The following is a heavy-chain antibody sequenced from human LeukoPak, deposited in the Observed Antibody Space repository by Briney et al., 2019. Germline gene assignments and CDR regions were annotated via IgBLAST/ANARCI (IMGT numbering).Heavy chain of an antibody. D-gene: IGHD2-2*01. V-gene: IGHV4-38-2*02. CDR3: ARVRGYCSSTICYRYYFDY. J-gene: IGHJ4*02. Sequence: SETLSLTCTVSGYSISSGYYWCWIRQPPGKGLEWIGTIYHSGSTYYNPSLKSRVTISVDTSKNQFSLKLTSVTAADTAVYYCARVRGYCSSTICYRYYFDYWGQGTLVTVSS. CDR2: IYHSGST. CDR1: GYSISSGYY.